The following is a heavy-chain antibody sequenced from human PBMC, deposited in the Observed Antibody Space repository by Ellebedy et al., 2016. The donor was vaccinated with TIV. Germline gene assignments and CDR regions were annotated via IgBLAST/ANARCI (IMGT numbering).Heavy chain of an antibody. J-gene: IGHJ6*02. CDR3: ARAVGGYYYYGMDV. D-gene: IGHD3-10*01. Sequence: ASVKVSXKASGYTFTSYAMHWVRQAPGQRLEWMGWINAGNGNTKYSQKFQGRVTITRDTSASTAYMELSSLRSEDTAVYYCARAVGGYYYYGMDVWGQGTTVTVSS. V-gene: IGHV1-3*01. CDR1: GYTFTSYA. CDR2: INAGNGNT.